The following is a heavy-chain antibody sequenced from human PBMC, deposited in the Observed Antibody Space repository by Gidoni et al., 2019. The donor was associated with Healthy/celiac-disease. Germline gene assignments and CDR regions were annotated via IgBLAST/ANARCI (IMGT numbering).Heavy chain of an antibody. CDR2: ISGSGGST. D-gene: IGHD5-12*01. CDR1: GFTFRTYA. V-gene: IGHV3-23*01. CDR3: AKDWGRDIVATTLFDP. J-gene: IGHJ5*02. Sequence: EVQLLESGGGLVQPGGSLRLSCAASGFTFRTYAMSWVRQAPGKGLEWVSSISGSGGSTYPADSVKGRFTISRDNSKNTLFLQMNSLRAEDTAVYYCAKDWGRDIVATTLFDPWGQGTLVTVSS.